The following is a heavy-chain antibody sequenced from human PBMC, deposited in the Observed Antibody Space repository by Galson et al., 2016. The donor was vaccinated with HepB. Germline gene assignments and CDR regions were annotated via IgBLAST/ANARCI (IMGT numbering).Heavy chain of an antibody. J-gene: IGHJ6*02. CDR3: VRDGEWFPGMGDV. D-gene: IGHD3-3*01. Sequence: SLRLSCAASGFIFTGSAMHWVRQASGKGLEWLSYISTSGTTIYYADSVKGRFTISRDNARTSLYLQMNSLRDEDTAVYYCVRDGEWFPGMGDVWGQGTTVTVSS. V-gene: IGHV3-48*02. CDR2: ISTSGTTI. CDR1: GFIFTGSA.